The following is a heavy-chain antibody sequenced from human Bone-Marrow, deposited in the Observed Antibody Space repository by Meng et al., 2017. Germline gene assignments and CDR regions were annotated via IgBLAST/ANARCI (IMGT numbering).Heavy chain of an antibody. CDR1: GFTFSRHW. CDR2: IKQDGSDK. J-gene: IGHJ4*02. V-gene: IGHV3-7*01. CDR3: ARIPAGTGEKGD. D-gene: IGHD7-27*01. Sequence: ESPKISRAASGFTFSRHWMSWFCQAPGKGLEWVANIKQDGSDKYYVDSVKGRFTISRDNARNTLYLQMNSLRAEDTAVYYCARIPAGTGEKGDWGQGTLVTVSS.